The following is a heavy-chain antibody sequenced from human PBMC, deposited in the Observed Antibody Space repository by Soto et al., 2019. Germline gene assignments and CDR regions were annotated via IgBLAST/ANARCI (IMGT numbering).Heavy chain of an antibody. CDR1: GGSISSYY. V-gene: IGHV4-59*01. Sequence: LSLTCTVSGGSISSYYWSWIRQPPGKGLEWIGYIYYSGSTNYNPSLKSRVTISVDTSKNQFSLKLSSVTAADTAVYYCARDLGGYDYYYYGMDVWGQGTTVTVSS. D-gene: IGHD5-12*01. J-gene: IGHJ6*02. CDR2: IYYSGST. CDR3: ARDLGGYDYYYYGMDV.